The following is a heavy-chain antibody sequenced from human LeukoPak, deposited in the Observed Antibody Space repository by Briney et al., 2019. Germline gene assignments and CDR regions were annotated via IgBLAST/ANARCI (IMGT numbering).Heavy chain of an antibody. CDR2: MNAYNSNT. CDR1: VYTFTSYG. CDR3: ARDNNVDYDFWSGYSNGDYFDY. J-gene: IGHJ4*02. D-gene: IGHD3-3*01. Sequence: ASVTVSFKASVYTFTSYGINWVRQPPRQGHEWMGWMNAYNSNTNDTQKIQGRVTMTTVTSTSTAYMELRSLKSDDTAVYYCARDNNVDYDFWSGYSNGDYFDYWGQGTLVTVSS. V-gene: IGHV1-18*01.